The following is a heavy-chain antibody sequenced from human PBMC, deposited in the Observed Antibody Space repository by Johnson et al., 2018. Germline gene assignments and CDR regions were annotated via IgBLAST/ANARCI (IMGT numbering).Heavy chain of an antibody. V-gene: IGHV3-30*03. CDR1: GFTFSRYA. CDR2: ISHDGSDK. D-gene: IGHD3-10*01. Sequence: QVQLVQSGGGVVQPGRSLRLSCAASGFTFSRYAIHWVRQAPGKGLEWLAAISHDGSDKYYADSVKGRFTISRDNSKNTLYVQMNTLRAEDTALYYCAREALIGMVYWGQGTLVTVSS. CDR3: AREALIGMVY. J-gene: IGHJ4*02.